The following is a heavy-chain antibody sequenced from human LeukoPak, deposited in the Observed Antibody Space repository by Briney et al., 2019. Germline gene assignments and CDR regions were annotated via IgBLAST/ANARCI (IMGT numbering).Heavy chain of an antibody. CDR1: GFTFSSYG. CDR3: AKCRWEQWLER. V-gene: IGHV3-23*01. J-gene: IGHJ4*02. D-gene: IGHD6-19*01. CDR2: ISGSGGST. Sequence: GGSLRLSCAASGFTFSSYGMSWVRQAPGKGLEWVSAISGSGGSTYYADSVKGRFTISRDNSKNTLYLQMNSLRAEDTAVYYCAKCRWEQWLERWGQGTLVTVSS.